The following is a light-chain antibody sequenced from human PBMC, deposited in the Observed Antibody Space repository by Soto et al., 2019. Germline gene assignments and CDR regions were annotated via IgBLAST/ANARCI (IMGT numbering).Light chain of an antibody. CDR2: GNN. V-gene: IGLV1-40*01. Sequence: QSVLTQPPSVSGAPGQRVTISCTGGSSNIGADYDVHWYQQFPGAPPRVLIFGNNNRPSGVPDRFSGSKSGTSASLAITGLQAEDEADYYCQSYDTSLSGSVFGGGTQRTVL. CDR1: SSNIGADYD. CDR3: QSYDTSLSGSV. J-gene: IGLJ2*01.